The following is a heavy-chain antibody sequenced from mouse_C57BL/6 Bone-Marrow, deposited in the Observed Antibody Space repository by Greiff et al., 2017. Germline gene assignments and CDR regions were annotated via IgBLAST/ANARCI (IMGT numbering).Heavy chain of an antibody. CDR2: INPSTGGT. J-gene: IGHJ3*01. D-gene: IGHD2-4*01. CDR1: GYSFTGYY. Sequence: EVQLQQSGPELVKPGASVKISCKASGYSFTGYYMNWVKQSPEKSLEWIGEINPSTGGTTYNQKFKAKATLTVDKSSSTAYMQLKSLTSEDSAVYYCARRIYDYDTWFAYWGQGTLVTVSA. CDR3: ARRIYDYDTWFAY. V-gene: IGHV1-42*01.